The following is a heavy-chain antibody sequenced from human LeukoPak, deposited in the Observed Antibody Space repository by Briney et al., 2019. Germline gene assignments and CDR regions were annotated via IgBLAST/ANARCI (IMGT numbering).Heavy chain of an antibody. V-gene: IGHV1-8*01. CDR3: ARGVSLYYDFWSGYYD. Sequence: ASVKVSCKASGYTFTSYDINWVRQATAQGLEWMGWMNPNSGNTGYAQKFQGRVTMTRNTSISTAYMELSSLRSEDTAVYYCARGVSLYYDFWSGYYDWGQGTLVTVSS. D-gene: IGHD3-3*01. CDR2: MNPNSGNT. CDR1: GYTFTSYD. J-gene: IGHJ4*02.